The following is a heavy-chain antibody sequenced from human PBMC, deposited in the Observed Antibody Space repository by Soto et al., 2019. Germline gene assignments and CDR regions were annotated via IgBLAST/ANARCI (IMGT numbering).Heavy chain of an antibody. V-gene: IGHV4-61*08. CDR3: ARYCSSVTGHGFGH. J-gene: IGHJ5*02. CDR2: SYYIGST. CDR1: GGSGSSVGYY. Sequence: SGALSLTCTVSGGSGSSVGYYWSGIRQPPGKGLEWIGYSYYIGSTNYNPHRNSQDTMSLETAQPQFSMQLSSLPGAETDVYYCARYCSSVTGHGFGHWGQRLLVSVS. D-gene: IGHD2-2*01.